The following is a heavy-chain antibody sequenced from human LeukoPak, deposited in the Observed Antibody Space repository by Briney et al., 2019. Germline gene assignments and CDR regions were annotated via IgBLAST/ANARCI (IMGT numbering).Heavy chain of an antibody. J-gene: IGHJ3*02. D-gene: IGHD6-6*01. Sequence: GGSLRLSCAASGFTFSSYVMHWVRQAPGKGLEWVAAISYDGSNKYYPDSMTGRFTISRDNSKNTLYLQMNSLRAEDTAVYYCAREQLGAFDIWGQGTMVTVSS. V-gene: IGHV3-30-3*01. CDR1: GFTFSSYV. CDR3: AREQLGAFDI. CDR2: ISYDGSNK.